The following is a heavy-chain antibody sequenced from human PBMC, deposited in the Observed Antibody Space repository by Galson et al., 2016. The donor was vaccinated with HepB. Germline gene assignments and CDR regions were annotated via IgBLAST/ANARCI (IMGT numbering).Heavy chain of an antibody. D-gene: IGHD3-10*01. CDR1: GGFISNNS. V-gene: IGHV4-59*01. CDR3: ARGGSMIRGVMPRWFDP. J-gene: IGHJ5*02. CDR2: IYYSGST. Sequence: SETLSLTCTVSGGFISNNSWSWIRQPPGKGLEWIGHIYYSGSTNYNPSLQSRLTMSVDISRNQFSLKLSSVTAADTAIYYCARGGSMIRGVMPRWFDPWGQGILVTVSS.